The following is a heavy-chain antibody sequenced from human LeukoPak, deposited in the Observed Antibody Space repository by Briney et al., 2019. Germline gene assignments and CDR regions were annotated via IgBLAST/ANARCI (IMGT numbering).Heavy chain of an antibody. D-gene: IGHD6-19*01. V-gene: IGHV4-59*01. CDR1: GGSISSYY. CDR2: IYYSGST. CDR3: ARDQWLVGIDY. Sequence: SETLSLTCSVSGGSISSYYWSWIRQPPGKGLEWIGYIYYSGSTNYNPSLKSRVTISVDTSKNQFSLKLSSVTAADTAVFYCARDQWLVGIDYWGQGTLVTVSS. J-gene: IGHJ4*02.